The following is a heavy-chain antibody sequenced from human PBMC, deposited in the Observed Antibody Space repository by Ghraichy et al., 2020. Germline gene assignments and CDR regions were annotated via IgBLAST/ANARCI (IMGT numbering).Heavy chain of an antibody. J-gene: IGHJ4*02. CDR2: TSYHGINK. CDR3: AKSYADYGVDY. CDR1: GFTFRNYG. V-gene: IGHV3-30*18. Sequence: GGSLRLSCEASGFTFRNYGMHWVRQAPGRGLEWVADTSYHGINKYYADSVRGRFAISRDNSKSTLYLQMNSLRAEDTAVYFCAKSYADYGVDYWGQGTLGTVSS. D-gene: IGHD4-17*01.